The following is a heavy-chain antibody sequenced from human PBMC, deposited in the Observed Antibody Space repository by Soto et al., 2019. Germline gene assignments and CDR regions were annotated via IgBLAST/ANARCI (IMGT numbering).Heavy chain of an antibody. CDR2: IYHNGRT. CDR1: GGSISSGCYS. V-gene: IGHV4-30-2*01. Sequence: QLQLQESGSGLVKPSETLSLTCAVPGGSISSGCYSWRWMRQPPGKGMEWIGYIYHNGRTYYNPCLKCTVTISVDRSKNQLSLKLSSVTAAATAVYYCAAGGGLPRYYWGQGTLATVSS. D-gene: IGHD5-12*01. CDR3: AAGGGLPRYY. J-gene: IGHJ4*02.